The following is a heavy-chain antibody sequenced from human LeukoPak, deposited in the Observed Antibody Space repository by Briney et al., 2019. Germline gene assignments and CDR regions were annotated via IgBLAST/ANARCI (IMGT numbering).Heavy chain of an antibody. CDR2: VLDNVRT. V-gene: IGHV4-59*11. D-gene: IGHD5-18*01. J-gene: IGHJ4*02. CDR1: GGSISSHY. Sequence: SETLSLTCTVSGGSISSHYWTWVRQPPGKGLEWIGYVLDNVRTKDNPSLNSRFTLSADTSKNQFSLRLTSVTAADTAVYYCATIKRGNIFGFFDFWGQGILVTVSS. CDR3: ATIKRGNIFGFFDF.